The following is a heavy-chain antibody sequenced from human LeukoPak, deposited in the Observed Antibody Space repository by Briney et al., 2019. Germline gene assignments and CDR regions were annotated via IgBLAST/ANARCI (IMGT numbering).Heavy chain of an antibody. J-gene: IGHJ3*02. CDR2: INPNSGGT. V-gene: IGHV1-2*02. CDR1: GYTFTGYY. Sequence: ASVKVSCKASGYTFTGYYMHWVRQAPGQGLEWMGWINPNSGGTNYAQKFQGRVTMTRDTSISTAYMELSRLRSDDTAVYYCAREFTISENAFDIWGQGTMVTVSS. CDR3: AREFTISENAFDI. D-gene: IGHD3-3*01.